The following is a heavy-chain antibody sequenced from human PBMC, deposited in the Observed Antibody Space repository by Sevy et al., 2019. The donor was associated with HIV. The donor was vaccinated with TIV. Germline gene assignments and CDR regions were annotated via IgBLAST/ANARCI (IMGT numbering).Heavy chain of an antibody. D-gene: IGHD3-22*01. Sequence: GGSLRLSCAVSGFTFGNYAMSWVRQAPGKGLEWVSSITSSGDTTYYTDSVKGRFTSSRDNSKNTLYLQMNSLRAEDTAVYFCAKEQGYYYDRTGEYYFDYWGQGTLVTVSS. CDR3: AKEQGYYYDRTGEYYFDY. CDR2: ITSSGDTT. CDR1: GFTFGNYA. V-gene: IGHV3-23*01. J-gene: IGHJ4*02.